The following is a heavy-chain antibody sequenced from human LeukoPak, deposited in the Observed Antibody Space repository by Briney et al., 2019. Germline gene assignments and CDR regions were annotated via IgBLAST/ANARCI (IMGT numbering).Heavy chain of an antibody. CDR2: ISDSSSTI. CDR3: ARDRGIVGTTGYYYMDV. Sequence: GGSLRLSCAASGFTFSSFSMNWVRPAPGKGLEWVSYISDSSSTIEYADSVKGRFTISRDNAKNSLYLQMNSLRAEDTAVYYCARDRGIVGTTGYYYMDVWGKGTTVTVSS. CDR1: GFTFSSFS. V-gene: IGHV3-48*04. D-gene: IGHD1-26*01. J-gene: IGHJ6*03.